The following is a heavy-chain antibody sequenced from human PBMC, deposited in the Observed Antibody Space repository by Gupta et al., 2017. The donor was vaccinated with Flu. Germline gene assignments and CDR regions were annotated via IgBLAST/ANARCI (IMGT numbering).Heavy chain of an antibody. CDR2: IWYDGSNK. Sequence: QVQLVESGGGVVQPGRSLRLSCAASGFTFSSYGMPWVRQAPGKGLEWVAVIWYDGSNKYYADSVKGRFTISRDNSKNTLYLQMNSLRAEDTAVYYCARDYGSGAFDIWGQGTMVTVSS. CDR1: GFTFSSYG. CDR3: ARDYGSGAFDI. D-gene: IGHD3-10*01. V-gene: IGHV3-33*01. J-gene: IGHJ3*02.